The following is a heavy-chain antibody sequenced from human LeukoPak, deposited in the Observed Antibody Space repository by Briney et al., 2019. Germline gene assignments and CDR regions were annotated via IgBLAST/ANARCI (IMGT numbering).Heavy chain of an antibody. CDR2: MNPNSGNT. V-gene: IGHV1-8*01. J-gene: IGHJ6*03. D-gene: IGHD3-10*01. CDR1: GYTFTSYD. Sequence: ASVKVSCKASGYTFTSYDINWVRQATGQGLEWMGWMNPNSGNTGYAQKFQGRVTMTRNTSISTAYMELSSLRSEDTAVYYCARASSLPEGGSGSYFYYYYYMDVWGKGTTVTISS. CDR3: ARASSLPEGGSGSYFYYYYYMDV.